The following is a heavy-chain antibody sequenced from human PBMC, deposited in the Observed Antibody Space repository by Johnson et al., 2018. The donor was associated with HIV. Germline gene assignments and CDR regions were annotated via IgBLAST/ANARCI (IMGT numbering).Heavy chain of an antibody. CDR1: GFTFSGSA. J-gene: IGHJ3*02. D-gene: IGHD4/OR15-4a*01. V-gene: IGHV3-73*02. Sequence: VQLVESGGGLVQPGGSLKLSCAASGFTFSGSAMHWVRQASGKGLEWVGRIRTKANSYATAYAASVKGRFTISRDDSKNTAYLQMNSLKTEDTAVYYCTSQRKYSHHGASAFDIWGQGTMVTVSS. CDR3: TSQRKYSHHGASAFDI. CDR2: IRTKANSYAT.